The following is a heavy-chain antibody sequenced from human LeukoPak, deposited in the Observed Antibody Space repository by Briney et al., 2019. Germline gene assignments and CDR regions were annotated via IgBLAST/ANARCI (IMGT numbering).Heavy chain of an antibody. CDR3: ARVQIAYSYGLFDY. CDR2: ISSRSSDI. Sequence: GGSLRLSCTASRVTFSGYTMNWVRQAPGKGLEWASSISSRSSDIYYAASVKGRFTISRDNARNSLYLQMSSLRAEDTAVYYCARVQIAYSYGLFDYWGQGTLVTVSS. CDR1: RVTFSGYT. J-gene: IGHJ4*02. D-gene: IGHD5-18*01. V-gene: IGHV3-21*01.